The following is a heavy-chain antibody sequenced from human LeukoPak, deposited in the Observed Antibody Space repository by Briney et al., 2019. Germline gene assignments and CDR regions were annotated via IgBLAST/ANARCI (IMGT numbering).Heavy chain of an antibody. CDR1: GGSISSYY. J-gene: IGHJ4*02. CDR2: IYCSGST. Sequence: SETLSLTCTVSGGSISSYYWSWIRQPPGKGLEWIGYIYCSGSTNYNPSLKSRVTISVDTSKNQFSLKLSSVTAADTAVYYCARGGDGYRFDYWGQGTLVTVSS. D-gene: IGHD5-24*01. CDR3: ARGGDGYRFDY. V-gene: IGHV4-59*01.